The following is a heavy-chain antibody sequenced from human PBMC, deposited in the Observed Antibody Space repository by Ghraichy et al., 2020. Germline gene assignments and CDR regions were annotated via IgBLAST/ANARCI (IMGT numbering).Heavy chain of an antibody. Sequence: GGSLRLSCAASGFTFSSYSMNWVRQAPGKGLEWVSSISSSSSYIYYADSVKGRLTISQDNAKNSLYLQMNSLRAEDTAVYYCARDLGMVQGDEEWGYYYYGMDVWGQGTTVTVSS. V-gene: IGHV3-21*01. D-gene: IGHD3-10*01. CDR2: ISSSSSYI. J-gene: IGHJ6*02. CDR3: ARDLGMVQGDEEWGYYYYGMDV. CDR1: GFTFSSYS.